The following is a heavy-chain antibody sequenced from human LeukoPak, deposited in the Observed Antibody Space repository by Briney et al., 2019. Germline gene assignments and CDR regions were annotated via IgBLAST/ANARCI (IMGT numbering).Heavy chain of an antibody. CDR3: ARTDYYYFDY. CDR1: GGSISSYY. V-gene: IGHV4-59*08. D-gene: IGHD3-9*01. J-gene: IGHJ4*02. Sequence: SETLSLTCTVSGGSISSYYWSWIRQPPRKGLEWIGSFSHSGSTYYNPSLKSRVTISLDTSKNQFSLKLSSVTAADTAIYYCARTDYYYFDYWGQGTLVTVSS. CDR2: FSHSGST.